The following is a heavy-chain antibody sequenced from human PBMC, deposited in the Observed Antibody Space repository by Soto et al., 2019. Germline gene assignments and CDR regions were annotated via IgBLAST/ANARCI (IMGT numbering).Heavy chain of an antibody. J-gene: IGHJ3*02. V-gene: IGHV6-1*01. Sequence: SQTLSLTCAISGDSVSSNSAAWNWIRQSPSRGLEWLGRTYYRSKWYNDYAVSVKSRITINPDTSKNQFSLQLNSVTPEDTAVYFCARDGEYNWNYGVVSSAFDIWCQGTMVTVSS. D-gene: IGHD1-7*01. CDR1: GDSVSSNSAA. CDR2: TYYRSKWYN. CDR3: ARDGEYNWNYGVVSSAFDI.